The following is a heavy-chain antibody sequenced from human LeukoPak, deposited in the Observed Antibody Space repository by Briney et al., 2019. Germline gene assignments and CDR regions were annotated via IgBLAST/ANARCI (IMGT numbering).Heavy chain of an antibody. J-gene: IGHJ6*02. CDR3: ARPYYSNYYYYGMDV. V-gene: IGHV3-33*01. CDR2: IWYDGSNK. Sequence: GRSLRLSCAASGFTFSSNGMHWVRQAPGKGLEWVGIIWYDGSNKYYADSVKGRFTISRDNSKNTLYLQMNSLRVGDTAVYYCARPYYSNYYYYGMDVWGQGTTVTVSS. CDR1: GFTFSSNG. D-gene: IGHD4-11*01.